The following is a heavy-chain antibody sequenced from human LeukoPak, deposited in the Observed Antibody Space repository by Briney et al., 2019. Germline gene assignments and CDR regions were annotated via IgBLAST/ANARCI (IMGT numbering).Heavy chain of an antibody. Sequence: SETLSLTCAVYGGSFSGYYWSWIRQPPGKGLEWIGEINHSGSTNYNPSLKSRVTISVDTSKNQFSLKLSSVTAADTAVYYCARGGPGDILAADDIWGQGTMVTVSS. J-gene: IGHJ3*02. CDR2: INHSGST. CDR1: GGSFSGYY. V-gene: IGHV4-34*01. CDR3: ARGGPGDILAADDI. D-gene: IGHD6-13*01.